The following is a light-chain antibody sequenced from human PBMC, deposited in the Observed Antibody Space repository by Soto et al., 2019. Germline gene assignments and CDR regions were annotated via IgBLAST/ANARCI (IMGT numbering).Light chain of an antibody. V-gene: IGKV3-20*01. CDR1: QSVSNNY. CDR3: QQYGTSPRM. CDR2: GAS. Sequence: EIVLMQSPGTLSLSPGDTAALSCRASQSVSNNYLAWYQQKPGQAPRLLIYGASSRATGIPDRFSGSASGTDFTLTISRLEPEDFAVYYCQQYGTSPRMFGQGTKVEIK. J-gene: IGKJ1*01.